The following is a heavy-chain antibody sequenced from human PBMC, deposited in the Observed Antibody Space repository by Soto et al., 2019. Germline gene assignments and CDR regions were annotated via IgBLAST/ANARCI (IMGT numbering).Heavy chain of an antibody. V-gene: IGHV4-34*01. CDR2: INHSGST. Sequence: PSETLSLTCAVYGGSFSGYYWTWIRQPPGKGLEWIGEINHSGSTNYNPSLKSRVTISVDTSKNQFSLKLSSVTAADTAVYYCARGYGGNFDYWGQGTLVTVSS. J-gene: IGHJ4*02. CDR1: GGSFSGYY. CDR3: ARGYGGNFDY. D-gene: IGHD3-10*01.